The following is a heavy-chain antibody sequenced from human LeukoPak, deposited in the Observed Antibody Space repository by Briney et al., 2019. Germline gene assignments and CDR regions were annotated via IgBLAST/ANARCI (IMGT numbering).Heavy chain of an antibody. CDR1: GFTFDNYG. Sequence: GGSLRLSCAASGFTFDNYGMSWVRQAPGKGLEWVSGINWNGGSTGYADSVKGRFTISRDNAKNSLYLQMNSLRAEDTAVYYCARADSSIAARLSRSSIFNYYYYMDVWGKGTTVTVSS. D-gene: IGHD6-6*01. J-gene: IGHJ6*03. V-gene: IGHV3-20*04. CDR3: ARADSSIAARLSRSSIFNYYYYMDV. CDR2: INWNGGST.